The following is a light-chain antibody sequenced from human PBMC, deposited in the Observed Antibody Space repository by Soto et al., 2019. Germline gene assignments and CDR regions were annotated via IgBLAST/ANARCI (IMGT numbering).Light chain of an antibody. CDR2: GAS. V-gene: IGKV1-9*01. CDR1: QDISRY. Sequence: QLTQSPSSLSASVGDRVTITCRASQDISRYLAWYQQRAGKAPKLLIYGASTLQSGVPSRFSGSGSGTEFTLTISILQPEDFATYHCQQLQRTPFTFGPGTTVDV. J-gene: IGKJ3*01. CDR3: QQLQRTPFT.